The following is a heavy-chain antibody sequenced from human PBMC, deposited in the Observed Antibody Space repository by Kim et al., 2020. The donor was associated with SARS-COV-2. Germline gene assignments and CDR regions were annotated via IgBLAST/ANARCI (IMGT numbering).Heavy chain of an antibody. CDR1: GFTFSSFA. J-gene: IGHJ4*01. CDR2: ISYDGSNK. Sequence: GGSLRLSCAASGFTFSSFAMHWVRQAPGKGLEWVAVISYDGSNKYYADSVKGRFTISRDNSKNTLYLQMNSLRAEDTAVYYCARSGASQSGGGAFDYW. CDR3: ARSGASQSGGGAFDY. D-gene: IGHD1-26*01. V-gene: IGHV3-30*04.